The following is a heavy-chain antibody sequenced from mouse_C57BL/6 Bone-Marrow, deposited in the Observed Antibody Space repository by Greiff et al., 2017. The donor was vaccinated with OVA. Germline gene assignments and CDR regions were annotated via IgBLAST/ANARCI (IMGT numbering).Heavy chain of an antibody. CDR2: IWGGGST. J-gene: IGHJ1*03. D-gene: IGHD1-1*01. Sequence: QVQLKESGPGLVAPSQSLSITCTVSGFSLTSYGVNWVRQPPGKGLEWLGVIWGGGSTNYNTAPMSRLSISKDNSKSQVFLTMTHLITDNTAMYDCATNYCGSSHGYFDVWGTGTTVTVSS. CDR3: ATNYCGSSHGYFDV. CDR1: GFSLTSYG. V-gene: IGHV2-9*01.